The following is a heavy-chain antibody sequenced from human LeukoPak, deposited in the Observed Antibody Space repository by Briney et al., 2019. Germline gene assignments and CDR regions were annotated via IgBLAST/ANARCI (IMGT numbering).Heavy chain of an antibody. V-gene: IGHV1-69*04. CDR3: AREAIRLRLGELSLLGYFDY. CDR1: GGTFSSYA. D-gene: IGHD3-16*02. J-gene: IGHJ4*02. Sequence: SVKVSCKASGGTFSSYAISWVRQAPGQGLEWMGRIIPILGIANYAQKFQGRVTITANKSTSTAYMELSSLRSEDTAVYYCAREAIRLRLGELSLLGYFDYWGQGTLVTVSS. CDR2: IIPILGIA.